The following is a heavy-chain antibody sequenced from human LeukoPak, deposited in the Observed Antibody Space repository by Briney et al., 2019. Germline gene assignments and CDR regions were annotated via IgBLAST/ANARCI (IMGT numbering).Heavy chain of an antibody. Sequence: SETLSLTCTVSGGSISSSSYYWGWIRQPPGKGLEWIGSIYYSGSTYYNPSLKSRVTISVDTSKNQFSLKLSSVTAADTAVYYCARLRIWNAFDLWGQGTMVTVSS. D-gene: IGHD1-1*01. CDR1: GGSISSSSYY. CDR2: IYYSGST. CDR3: ARLRIWNAFDL. J-gene: IGHJ3*01. V-gene: IGHV4-39*01.